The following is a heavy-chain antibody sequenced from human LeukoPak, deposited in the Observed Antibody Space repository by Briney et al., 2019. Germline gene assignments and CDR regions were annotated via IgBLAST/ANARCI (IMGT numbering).Heavy chain of an antibody. CDR1: GFTFTSSA. D-gene: IGHD3-3*01. V-gene: IGHV1-58*02. CDR2: IVVGSGNT. CDR3: AREHKHYDFWTDY. Sequence: SVKVSCKASGFTFTSSAMQWVRQARGQRLEWIGWIVVGSGNTNYAQKFQGRVTMTRDTSTSTVYMELSSLRSEDTAVYYCAREHKHYDFWTDYWGQGTLVTVSS. J-gene: IGHJ4*02.